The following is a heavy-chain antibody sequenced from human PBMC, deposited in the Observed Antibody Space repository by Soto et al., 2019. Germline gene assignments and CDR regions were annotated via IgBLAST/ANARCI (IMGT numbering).Heavy chain of an antibody. CDR1: GGSVSSGSYY. J-gene: IGHJ4*02. CDR2: IYYSGST. V-gene: IGHV4-61*01. D-gene: IGHD5-18*01. Sequence: SETLSLTCTVPGGSVSSGSYYWSWIRQPPGKGLEWIGYIYYSGSTNYNPSLKSRVTISVDTSKNQFSLKLSSVTAADTAVYYCASRVRGYSYGRTDYWGQGTLVTVSS. CDR3: ASRVRGYSYGRTDY.